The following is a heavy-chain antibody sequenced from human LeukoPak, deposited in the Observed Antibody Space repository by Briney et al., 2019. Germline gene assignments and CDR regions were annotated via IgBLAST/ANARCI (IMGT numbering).Heavy chain of an antibody. J-gene: IGHJ4*02. CDR2: IYYSGST. Sequence: SETLSLTCTVSGGSISSSSYYWGWIRQPPGKGLEWIGSIYYSGSTYYNPSLKSRVTISVDTSKNQFSLKLSSVTAADTAVYYCARPSSFLLATYFDYWGRGTLVTVSS. CDR3: ARPSSFLLATYFDY. CDR1: GGSISSSSYY. V-gene: IGHV4-39*01. D-gene: IGHD2-15*01.